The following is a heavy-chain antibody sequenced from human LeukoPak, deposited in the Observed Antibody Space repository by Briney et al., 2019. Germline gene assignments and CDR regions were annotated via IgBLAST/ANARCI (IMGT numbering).Heavy chain of an antibody. J-gene: IGHJ6*03. D-gene: IGHD3-10*01. CDR1: GFTVSSNY. CDR2: IYSGGST. V-gene: IGHV3-66*01. CDR3: ARVAMTSGGDRGYFYFYYMDV. Sequence: GGSLRLSCAASGFTVSSNYMSWVRQAPGKGLEWVSVIYSGGSTYYADSVKGRFTISRDNAKNSQFLQMDSMRVEDTAVYYCARVAMTSGGDRGYFYFYYMDVWGKGTMVTVSS.